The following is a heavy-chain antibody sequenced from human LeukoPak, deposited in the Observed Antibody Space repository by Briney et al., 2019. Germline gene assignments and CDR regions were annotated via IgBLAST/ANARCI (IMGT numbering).Heavy chain of an antibody. CDR3: ARDRLDLYYFDY. Sequence: GGSLRLSCAASGFTFSSYAMHWVRQAPGKGLEWVAVISYDGSNKYYADSVKGRFTISRDNSKNTLYLQMNSLRAEDTAVYYCARDRLDLYYFDYWGQGTLVTVSS. V-gene: IGHV3-30-3*01. CDR2: ISYDGSNK. CDR1: GFTFSSYA. J-gene: IGHJ4*02.